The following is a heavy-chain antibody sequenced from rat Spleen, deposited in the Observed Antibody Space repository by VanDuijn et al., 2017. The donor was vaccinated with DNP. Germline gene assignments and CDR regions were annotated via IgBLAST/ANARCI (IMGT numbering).Heavy chain of an antibody. CDR2: IAYDGFTT. V-gene: IGHV5-29*01. J-gene: IGHJ2*01. CDR3: ARGADGFDY. D-gene: IGHD1-6*01. CDR1: GFSLTDYG. Sequence: VQLKESGPVLVQASETLSLTCAVSGFSLTDYGVIWVRQSPTKGLEWVATIAYDGFTTYYRDSVKGRFTISRDNAKNTQYLQMDSLRSDDTATYYCARGADGFDYWGQGLMVTVSS.